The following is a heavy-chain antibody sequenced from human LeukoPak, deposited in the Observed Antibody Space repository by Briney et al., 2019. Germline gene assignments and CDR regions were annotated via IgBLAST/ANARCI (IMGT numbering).Heavy chain of an antibody. CDR3: VVILEPGGVWHFDL. D-gene: IGHD2-8*02. J-gene: IGHJ2*01. Sequence: PGTPLRLSCVASGLTFRNYGFHWVRQAPGKGLEWVAIIYSGGGTTKYYAESVKDRFTITRDDSRDTLYLQMNSLRAEDTAVYYCVVILEPGGVWHFDLWGRGTLVTVSS. CDR2: IYSGGGTTK. CDR1: GLTFRNYG. V-gene: IGHV3-33*03.